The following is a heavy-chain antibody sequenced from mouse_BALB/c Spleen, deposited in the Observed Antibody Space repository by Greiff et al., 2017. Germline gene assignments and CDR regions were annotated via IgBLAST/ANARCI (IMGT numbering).Heavy chain of an antibody. CDR3: ARLGDGYYHYYAMDF. V-gene: IGHV5-17*02. J-gene: IGHJ4*01. CDR1: GFTFSSFG. CDR2: ISSGSSNL. Sequence: EVHLVESGGGLVQPGGSRKLSCAASGFTFSSFGMHWVRQAPEKGLEWVAYISSGSSNLYYAATVKGRFTISRDNPRNTLFLQMTRLRAEDTAMYYSARLGDGYYHYYAMDFWGQGTSVTVSS. D-gene: IGHD2-3*01.